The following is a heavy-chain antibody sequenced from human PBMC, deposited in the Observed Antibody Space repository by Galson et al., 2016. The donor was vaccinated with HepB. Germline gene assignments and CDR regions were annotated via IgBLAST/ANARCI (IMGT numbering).Heavy chain of an antibody. V-gene: IGHV1-69*13. Sequence: SVKVSCKASGGTFSNYAISWVRQAPGQGLEWMGGIIPIFGTSNYAQKFQGRVTITADESTSTAYMELSSLRSEDTAVFYCARGPAVVAYNWYFDLWGRGTLVTVSS. J-gene: IGHJ2*01. D-gene: IGHD2-15*01. CDR1: GGTFSNYA. CDR3: ARGPAVVAYNWYFDL. CDR2: IIPIFGTS.